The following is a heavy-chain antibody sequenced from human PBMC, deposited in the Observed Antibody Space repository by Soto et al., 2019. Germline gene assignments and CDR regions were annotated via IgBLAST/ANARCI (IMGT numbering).Heavy chain of an antibody. CDR2: IKSDGSST. CDR3: VRGPSGQLGNWFDP. D-gene: IGHD6-13*01. V-gene: IGHV3-74*01. CDR1: GFTFSSYW. Sequence: EVQLVESGGGLVQPGGSLRLSCAASGFTFSSYWMHWVRQAPGKGLVWVSRIKSDGSSTSYADSVKGRFTISRDNAKNTLYLQMNSLRVEDTAVYYCVRGPSGQLGNWFDPWGQGTLVTVSS. J-gene: IGHJ5*02.